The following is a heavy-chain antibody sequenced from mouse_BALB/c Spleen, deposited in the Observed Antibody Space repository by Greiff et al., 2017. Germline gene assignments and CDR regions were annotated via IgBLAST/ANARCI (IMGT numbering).Heavy chain of an antibody. V-gene: IGHV5-15*02. CDR1: GFTFSDYG. Sequence: DVKLVESGGGLVQPGGSRKLSCAASGFTFSDYGMAWVRQAPGKGPEWVAFISNLAYSIYYADTVTGRFTISRENAKNTRYLEMSSLRSEDTAMYYCARDKNYGNVPGYFDVWGAGTTVTVSS. J-gene: IGHJ1*01. CDR3: ARDKNYGNVPGYFDV. D-gene: IGHD2-1*01. CDR2: ISNLAYSI.